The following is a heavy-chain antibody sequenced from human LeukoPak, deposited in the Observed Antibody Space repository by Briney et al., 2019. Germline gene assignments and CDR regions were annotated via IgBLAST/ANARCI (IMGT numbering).Heavy chain of an antibody. Sequence: SETLSLTCTVSGGSISSSNYYWSWIRQPAGKGLEWIGRIYTSGSTNYNPPLKSRVTISVDTSKNQFSLKLSSVTAADTAVYYCARERFGRLRPPVGAKVSPKNYYMDVWGKGTTVTVSS. CDR3: ARERFGRLRPPVGAKVSPKNYYMDV. V-gene: IGHV4-61*02. CDR1: GGSISSSNYY. J-gene: IGHJ6*03. D-gene: IGHD3-16*01. CDR2: IYTSGST.